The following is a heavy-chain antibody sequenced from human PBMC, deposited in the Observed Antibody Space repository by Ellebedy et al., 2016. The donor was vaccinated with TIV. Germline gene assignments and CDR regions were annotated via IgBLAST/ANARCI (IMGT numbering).Heavy chain of an antibody. Sequence: GESLKIPCAASEFTFSGSAMHWVRQASGKGLEWVGRIRSKANNYATASAASVKGRFTISRDDSKNTAYLQMNSLKTEDTAVYYCVHIVVVTATGYWGQGTLVTVSS. J-gene: IGHJ4*02. D-gene: IGHD2-21*02. CDR2: IRSKANNYAT. CDR1: EFTFSGSA. CDR3: VHIVVVTATGY. V-gene: IGHV3-73*01.